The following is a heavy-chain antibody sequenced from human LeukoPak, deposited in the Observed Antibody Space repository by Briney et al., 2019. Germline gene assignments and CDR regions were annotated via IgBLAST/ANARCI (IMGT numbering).Heavy chain of an antibody. D-gene: IGHD6-6*01. CDR2: IYYSGST. Sequence: SETLSLTCTVSGGSISSYYWSWIRQPPGKGLEWIGYIYYSGSTNYNPSLKSRVTISVDTSKNQFSLKLSSVTAADTAVYYCAREKYSSSSNWFDPWGQGTLVTVSS. J-gene: IGHJ5*02. V-gene: IGHV4-59*12. CDR1: GGSISSYY. CDR3: AREKYSSSSNWFDP.